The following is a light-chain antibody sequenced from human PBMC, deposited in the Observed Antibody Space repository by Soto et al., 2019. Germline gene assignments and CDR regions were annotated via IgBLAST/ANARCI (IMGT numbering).Light chain of an antibody. CDR2: DAS. CDR1: QSISSW. Sequence: DIQMTQSPATLSASVGDRVTITCRASQSISSWLAWYQQKPGKVPKLLIDDASSLESGVPSRFSGSGSGTDFTPTISSLQPDDCATDYCQQYNTFPWTFGQETKVEIK. J-gene: IGKJ1*01. CDR3: QQYNTFPWT. V-gene: IGKV1-5*01.